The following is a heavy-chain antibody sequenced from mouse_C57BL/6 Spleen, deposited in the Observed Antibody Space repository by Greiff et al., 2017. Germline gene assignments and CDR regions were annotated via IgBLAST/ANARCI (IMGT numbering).Heavy chain of an antibody. CDR2: ISNGGGST. CDR1: GFTFSDYY. D-gene: IGHD6-1*01. J-gene: IGHJ4*01. V-gene: IGHV5-12*01. CDR3: ARHRGHPYAMDY. Sequence: EVQLVESGGGLVQPGGSLKLSCAASGFTFSDYYMYWVRQTPEKRLEWVAYISNGGGSTYYPDTVKGRFTISRDNAKNTLYLQMSRLKSEDTAMYYCARHRGHPYAMDYSGQGTSVTVSS.